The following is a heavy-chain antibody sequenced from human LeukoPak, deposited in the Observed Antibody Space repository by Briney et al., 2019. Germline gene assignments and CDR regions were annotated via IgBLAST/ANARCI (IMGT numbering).Heavy chain of an antibody. J-gene: IGHJ3*02. CDR3: ARSGQQLAQEAFDI. V-gene: IGHV1-2*06. CDR1: GYTFTGYY. CDR2: INPNSGGT. Sequence: ASVKVSCKASGYTFTGYYMHWVRQAPGQGLEWMGRINPNSGGTNFAQKFQGRVTVTRDTSISTAYMELSRLRSDDTAVYYCARSGQQLAQEAFDIWGQGTMVTVSS. D-gene: IGHD6-13*01.